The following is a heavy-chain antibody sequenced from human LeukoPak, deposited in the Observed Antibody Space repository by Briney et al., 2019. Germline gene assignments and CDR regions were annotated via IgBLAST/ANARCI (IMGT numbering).Heavy chain of an antibody. CDR2: INPNSGGT. V-gene: IGHV1-2*06. Sequence: VASVKVSCKASGYTFTAYFMHWVRQAPGQGLEWMGRINPNSGGTNYAQKFQGRGTMTRDTSITPAYMDLSRLTYADTAVYDCGRRGTEASSGDYWGQGTLVTVSS. D-gene: IGHD3-10*01. J-gene: IGHJ4*02. CDR3: GRRGTEASSGDY. CDR1: GYTFTAYF.